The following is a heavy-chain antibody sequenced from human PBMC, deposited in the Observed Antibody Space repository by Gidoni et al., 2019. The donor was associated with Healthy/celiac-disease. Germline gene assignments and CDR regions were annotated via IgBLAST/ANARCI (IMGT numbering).Heavy chain of an antibody. CDR1: GYSFTSYW. CDR3: ARQGGAVAAVFDY. V-gene: IGHV5-51*01. J-gene: IGHJ4*02. Sequence: EVQLVQSGAEVKKPGESPKISCKGSGYSFTSYWSGWVRQMPGQGLEWKGLIYLGDSDTRYSPSFQGQVDISADKSISTAYLQWSSLKASDTAMYYCARQGGAVAAVFDYWGQGTLVTVSS. CDR2: IYLGDSDT. D-gene: IGHD6-19*01.